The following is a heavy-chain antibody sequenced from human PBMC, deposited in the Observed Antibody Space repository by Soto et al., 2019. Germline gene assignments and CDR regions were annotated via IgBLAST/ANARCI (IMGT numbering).Heavy chain of an antibody. J-gene: IGHJ4*02. Sequence: QVQLVQSGAEVKKPGSSVKVSCKASGGTFSSYAISWVRQAPGQGLEWMGGIIPIFGTANYAQKFQGRVTMTADXXTXTXXRELSSLRSEDTAVYYCARGLLGIAAAGTGGPFDYWGQGPLVTVSS. V-gene: IGHV1-69*12. CDR1: GGTFSSYA. D-gene: IGHD6-13*01. CDR3: ARGLLGIAAAGTGGPFDY. CDR2: IIPIFGTA.